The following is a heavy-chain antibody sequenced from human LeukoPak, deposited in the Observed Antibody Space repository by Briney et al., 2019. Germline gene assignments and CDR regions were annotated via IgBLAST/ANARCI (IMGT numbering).Heavy chain of an antibody. CDR1: GGSFSGYY. D-gene: IGHD3-10*01. J-gene: IGHJ4*02. CDR3: ARDLSGSLYFDY. V-gene: IGHV4-4*07. CDR2: LHISGST. Sequence: PSETLSLTCAVCGGSFSGYYWSWIRQPPGKGLEWIGRLHISGSTDYNPSLKSRAIISVDTSMNQFSLKLSSVTAADTGVYFCARDLSGSLYFDYWGQGVLLTVSS.